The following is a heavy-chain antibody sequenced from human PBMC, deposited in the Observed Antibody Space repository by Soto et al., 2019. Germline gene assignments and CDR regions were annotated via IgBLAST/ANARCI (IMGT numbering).Heavy chain of an antibody. J-gene: IGHJ4*02. CDR2: IWYDGSNK. V-gene: IGHV3-33*01. Sequence: QVQLVESGGGVVQPGRSLRLSCAASGFTFSSYGMHWVRQAPGKGLEWVAVIWYDGSNKYYADSVKGRFTISRDNSKNTLYLQMNSLRAEDTAVYYCARGIPGEVVVPAALYWGQGTLVTVSS. CDR1: GFTFSSYG. CDR3: ARGIPGEVVVPAALY. D-gene: IGHD2-2*01.